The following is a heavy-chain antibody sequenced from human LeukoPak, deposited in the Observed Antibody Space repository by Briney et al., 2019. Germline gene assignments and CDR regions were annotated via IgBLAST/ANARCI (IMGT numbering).Heavy chain of an antibody. CDR1: GYTFNNYD. D-gene: IGHD5-18*01. Sequence: ASVKVSCKASGYTFNNYDINWVRQATGQGLEWMGWMNPNSGNTGYAQKFQGRVTITMDTSRSTAYMELSSLRSEDTAVYYRARHLQPNYFDYWGQGTLVTVSS. CDR2: MNPNSGNT. V-gene: IGHV1-8*03. J-gene: IGHJ4*02. CDR3: ARHLQPNYFDY.